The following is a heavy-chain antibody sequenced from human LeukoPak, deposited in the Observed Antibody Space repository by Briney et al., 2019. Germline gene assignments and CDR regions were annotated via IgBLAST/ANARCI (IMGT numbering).Heavy chain of an antibody. V-gene: IGHV3-48*03. D-gene: IGHD2-2*01. CDR3: ARAYCSSTSCPLHYYYGMDV. Sequence: GGSLRLSRAASGFTFSSYEMNWVRQAPGKGLEWVSYISSSGSTIYYADSVKGRFTISRDNAKNSLYLQMNSLRAEDTAVYYCARAYCSSTSCPLHYYYGMDVWGKGTTVTVSS. CDR1: GFTFSSYE. CDR2: ISSSGSTI. J-gene: IGHJ6*04.